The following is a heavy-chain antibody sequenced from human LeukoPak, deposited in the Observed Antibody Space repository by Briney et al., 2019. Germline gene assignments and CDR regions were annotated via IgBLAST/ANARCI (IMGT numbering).Heavy chain of an antibody. CDR2: TYSGGST. D-gene: IGHD3-22*01. CDR1: GFTFSSYW. V-gene: IGHV3-66*01. Sequence: GGSLRLSCAASGFTFSSYWMSWVRQAPGKGLEWVSVTYSGGSTYYADSVKGRFTISRDNSKNTLYLQMNSLRAEDTAVYYCARGIEVGSGYMDVWGKGTTVTISS. J-gene: IGHJ6*03. CDR3: ARGIEVGSGYMDV.